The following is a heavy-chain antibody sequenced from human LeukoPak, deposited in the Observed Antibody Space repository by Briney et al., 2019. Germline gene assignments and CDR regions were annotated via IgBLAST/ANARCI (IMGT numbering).Heavy chain of an antibody. D-gene: IGHD3-10*01. Sequence: GGSLRLSCAASGFTFDDYGMSWVRQAPGKGLEWVSGINCNGGSTGYADSVKGRFTISRDNAKKSLYLQMNSLRVEDTAVYYCARDRSGSFLDYWGQGTLVTVSS. CDR3: ARDRSGSFLDY. V-gene: IGHV3-20*04. CDR2: INCNGGST. J-gene: IGHJ4*02. CDR1: GFTFDDYG.